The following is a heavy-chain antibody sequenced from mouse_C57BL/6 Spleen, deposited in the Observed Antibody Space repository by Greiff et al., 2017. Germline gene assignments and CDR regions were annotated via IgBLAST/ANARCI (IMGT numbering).Heavy chain of an antibody. CDR1: GFTFSSYA. CDR3: ARDLVTTVVATDAMDY. CDR2: ISDGGSYT. J-gene: IGHJ4*01. V-gene: IGHV5-4*01. D-gene: IGHD1-1*01. Sequence: EVKVVESGGGLVKPGGSLKLSCAASGFTFSSYAMSWVRQTPEKRLEWVATISDGGSYTYYPDNVKGRFTISRDNAKNNLYLQMSHLKSEDTAMYYCARDLVTTVVATDAMDYWGQGTSVTVSS.